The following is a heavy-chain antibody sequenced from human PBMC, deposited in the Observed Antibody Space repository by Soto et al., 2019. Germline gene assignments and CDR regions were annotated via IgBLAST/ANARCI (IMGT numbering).Heavy chain of an antibody. V-gene: IGHV4-4*02. CDR1: GGSISSSNW. J-gene: IGHJ6*02. CDR3: ARDLVPPNEAAAGTSSSRSYYYYGMEV. D-gene: IGHD6-13*01. CDR2: IYHSGST. Sequence: SETLSLTCVVSGGSISSSNWWSWVRQPPGKGLQWIGEIYHSGSTNYNPSLKSRVTISVDKSKNQFSLKLSSVTAADTAVYYCARDLVPPNEAAAGTSSSRSYYYYGMEVWGQGTKVAVYS.